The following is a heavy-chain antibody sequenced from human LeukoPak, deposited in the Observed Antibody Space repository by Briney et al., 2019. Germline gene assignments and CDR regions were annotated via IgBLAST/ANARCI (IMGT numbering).Heavy chain of an antibody. J-gene: IGHJ5*02. CDR3: ASDERNSPGDIVVVPAAAGDWFDP. CDR1: GFTFSSYW. V-gene: IGHV3-74*01. Sequence: PGGSLRLSCAASGFTFSSYWMHWVRQAPGKGLVWVSRINSDGSSTSYADSVKGRFTISRDNAKNSLYLQMNSLRAEDTAVYYCASDERNSPGDIVVVPAAAGDWFDPWGQGTLVTVSS. CDR2: INSDGSST. D-gene: IGHD2-2*01.